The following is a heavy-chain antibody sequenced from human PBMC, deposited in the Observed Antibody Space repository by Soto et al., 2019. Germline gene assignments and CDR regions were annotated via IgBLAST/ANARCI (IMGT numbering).Heavy chain of an antibody. CDR1: GYTFTSYD. Sequence: QVQLVQSGAEVKKPGASLKVSCKASGYTFTSYDINWVRQATGQGLEWMGWMNPNTGNTGSTQTFQGRVTMTRNTSTTTAYMELNSLTSEDTAVYYCARTYSSSSSYFYYYIDVWGEGTTVTVSS. CDR2: MNPNTGNT. V-gene: IGHV1-8*01. CDR3: ARTYSSSSSYFYYYIDV. D-gene: IGHD6-6*01. J-gene: IGHJ6*03.